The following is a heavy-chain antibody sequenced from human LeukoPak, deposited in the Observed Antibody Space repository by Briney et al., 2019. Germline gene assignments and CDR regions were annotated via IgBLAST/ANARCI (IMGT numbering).Heavy chain of an antibody. CDR1: GGSVSDYY. V-gene: IGHV4-59*02. Sequence: SETLSLTCTISGGSVSDYYWSWIRQSPGKGLEWIGYIYHTGSTSYNPSLKSRVTMSVDRSKNQFSLKLSSVTAADTAFYYCARGRYGSGSYFLDYWGQGILVTVSS. D-gene: IGHD3-10*01. CDR2: IYHTGST. J-gene: IGHJ4*02. CDR3: ARGRYGSGSYFLDY.